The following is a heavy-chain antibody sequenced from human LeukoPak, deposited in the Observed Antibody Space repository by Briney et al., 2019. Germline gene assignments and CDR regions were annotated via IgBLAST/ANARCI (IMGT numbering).Heavy chain of an antibody. J-gene: IGHJ4*02. CDR1: GFTVCSNY. CDR2: IYSGGST. Sequence: GSLRLSCAASGFTVCSNYMSPVRQTPGKRLEWVSVIYSGGSTYYADSVTGRVTIPRDNSKHTLYLQMNSLRSEDTAVYYFAIGQKFGRLHPFDYWGEGSLV. D-gene: IGHD3-9*01. V-gene: IGHV3-66*01. CDR3: AIGQKFGRLHPFDY.